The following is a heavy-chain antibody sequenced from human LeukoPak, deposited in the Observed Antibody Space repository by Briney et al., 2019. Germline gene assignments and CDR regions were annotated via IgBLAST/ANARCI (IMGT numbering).Heavy chain of an antibody. V-gene: IGHV3-23*01. CDR2: ISDSDGST. Sequence: GGSLRLSCAASGFTFYSYAMSWVRQAPGKGLEWVSAISDSDGSTYYADSVKGRFTISRDNSKNTLYLHMNSLRAEDTAVYFCAYLDSSGYYYGRLRYWGQGTPVAVSS. D-gene: IGHD3-22*01. J-gene: IGHJ4*02. CDR1: GFTFYSYA. CDR3: AYLDSSGYYYGRLRY.